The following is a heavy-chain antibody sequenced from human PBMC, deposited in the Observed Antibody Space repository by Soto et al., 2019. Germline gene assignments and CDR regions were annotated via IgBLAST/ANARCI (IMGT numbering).Heavy chain of an antibody. V-gene: IGHV3-23*01. J-gene: IGHJ4*02. D-gene: IGHD3-10*01. Sequence: EVQLLESGGGLVQPGGSLRLSCAASGFTFSSYAMSWVRQAPGKGLEWVSAISGSGGSTYYADSVKGRFTISRDNSKNTLYLEMNSLRAEDTVVYYCAKRGVVRGVFDYWGQGTLVTVSS. CDR3: AKRGVVRGVFDY. CDR1: GFTFSSYA. CDR2: ISGSGGST.